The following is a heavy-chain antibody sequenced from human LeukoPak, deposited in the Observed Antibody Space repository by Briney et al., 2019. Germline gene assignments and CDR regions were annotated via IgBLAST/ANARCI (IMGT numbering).Heavy chain of an antibody. Sequence: GGSLRLSCAASGFTFSTYAMSWVRQAPGKGLVWVSSINGNGVSTYYANSVKGRFTISRDNSKNTLWLQMNSLRAEDTALYYCAKPQYDISWYYFDYSGQGTLVTVSS. V-gene: IGHV3-23*01. J-gene: IGHJ4*02. CDR2: INGNGVST. CDR3: AKPQYDISWYYFDY. D-gene: IGHD6-13*01. CDR1: GFTFSTYA.